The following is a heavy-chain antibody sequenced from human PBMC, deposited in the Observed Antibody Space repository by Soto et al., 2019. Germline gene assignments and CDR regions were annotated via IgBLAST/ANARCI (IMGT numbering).Heavy chain of an antibody. J-gene: IGHJ3*02. CDR3: AKDRGYSYGYDAFDI. V-gene: IGHV3-53*01. CDR1: GFTVRANY. Sequence: GGSLRLSCAVSGFTVRANYMSWVRQAPGKGLEWVSVIYSGDTTYYADSVKGRFIISRDISKNILYLQMNILRAEDTAVYYCAKDRGYSYGYDAFDIWGQGTMVTVSS. D-gene: IGHD5-18*01. CDR2: IYSGDTT.